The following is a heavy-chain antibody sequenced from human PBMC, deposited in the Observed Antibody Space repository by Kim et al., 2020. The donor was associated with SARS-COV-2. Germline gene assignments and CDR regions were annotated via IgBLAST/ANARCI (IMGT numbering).Heavy chain of an antibody. CDR2: ITGSGDIT. V-gene: IGHV3-23*01. CDR3: ANPRQPDY. J-gene: IGHJ4*02. CDR1: GFTFSNYG. Sequence: GGSLRLSCVASGFTFSNYGMTWVRQAPGGGLEWVSGITGSGDITAYADSVKGRFTISRDNSKNTLYLQMSSLRAEDTAIYYCANPRQPDYWGQGTRVTV. D-gene: IGHD6-13*01.